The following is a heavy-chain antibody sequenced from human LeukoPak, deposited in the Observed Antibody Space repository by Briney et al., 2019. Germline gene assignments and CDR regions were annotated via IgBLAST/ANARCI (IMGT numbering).Heavy chain of an antibody. CDR1: GGSISSYY. J-gene: IGHJ4*02. D-gene: IGHD6-13*01. CDR3: AAYSSSLGPFFDY. CDR2: IYYSGST. V-gene: IGHV4-59*08. Sequence: SETLSLTCTVSGGSISSYYRSWVRQPPGKGLEWIGYIYYSGSTNYNPSLKSRVTISVDTSKNQFSLKLSSVTAADTAVYYCAAYSSSLGPFFDYWGQGTLVTVSS.